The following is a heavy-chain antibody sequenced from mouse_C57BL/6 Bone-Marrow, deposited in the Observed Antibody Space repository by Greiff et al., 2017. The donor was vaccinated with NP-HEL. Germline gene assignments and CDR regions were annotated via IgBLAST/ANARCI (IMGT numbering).Heavy chain of an antibody. CDR3: ARDRDYDVGAMDY. D-gene: IGHD2-4*01. CDR2: ISDGGSYT. V-gene: IGHV5-4*01. Sequence: EVQGVESGGGLVKPGGSLKLFCAASGFTFSSYAMSWVRQTPEKRLEWVATISDGGSYTYYPDNVKGRFTISRDNAKNNLYLQMSHLKSEDTAMYYCARDRDYDVGAMDYWGQGTSVTVSS. J-gene: IGHJ4*01. CDR1: GFTFSSYA.